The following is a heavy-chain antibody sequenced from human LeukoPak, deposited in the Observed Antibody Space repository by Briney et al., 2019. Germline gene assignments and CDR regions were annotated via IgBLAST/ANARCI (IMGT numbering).Heavy chain of an antibody. D-gene: IGHD6-13*01. CDR1: GGSISSSSYY. CDR2: IYYSGST. Sequence: SETLSLTCTVSGGSISSSSYYWGWIRQPPGKGLEWIGYIYYSGSTNYNPSLKSRVTISVDTSKNQFSLKLSSVTAADTAVYYCARDLHGIAAADPFGYWGQGTLVTVSS. CDR3: ARDLHGIAAADPFGY. J-gene: IGHJ4*02. V-gene: IGHV4-61*01.